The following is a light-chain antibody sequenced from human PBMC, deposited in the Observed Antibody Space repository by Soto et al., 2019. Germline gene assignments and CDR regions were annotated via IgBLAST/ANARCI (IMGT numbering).Light chain of an antibody. CDR3: SSYTSSNTLYV. V-gene: IGLV2-14*01. J-gene: IGLJ1*01. CDR1: SSDVGGYNY. CDR2: DVN. Sequence: QSALTQPASVSGSPGQSITISCTGTSSDVGGYNYVSWYQQHPGKAPKLMIYDVNNWPSGVSDRFSGSKSGNTASLTISGLHAEDEADYFCSSYTSSNTLYVLGAGTKLTVL.